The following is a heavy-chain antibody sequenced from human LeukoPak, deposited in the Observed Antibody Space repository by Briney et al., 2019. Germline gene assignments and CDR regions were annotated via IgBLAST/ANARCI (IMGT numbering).Heavy chain of an antibody. D-gene: IGHD5-12*01. CDR1: GFTVSSNY. J-gene: IGHJ4*02. Sequence: GGSLRLSCAASGFTVSSNYMSWVRQAPGKGLEWVANINQGGSVKYYVDSVKGRFTISRDDAESSLYVQMNSLRDEDTAVYYCARFGYSGWNLEYWGQGTLVTVSS. CDR3: ARFGYSGWNLEY. V-gene: IGHV3-7*01. CDR2: INQGGSVK.